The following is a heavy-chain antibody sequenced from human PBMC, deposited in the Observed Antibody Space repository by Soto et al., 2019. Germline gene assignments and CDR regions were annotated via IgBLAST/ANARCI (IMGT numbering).Heavy chain of an antibody. CDR3: AKEASRGRYYYDSSGYDY. J-gene: IGHJ4*02. Sequence: PGGSLRLSCAASGFTFSSYSMNWVRQAPGKGLEWISYISSTSSTIYYADSVKGRFTISRDNAKNSLYLQMNSLRAEDTAVYYCAKEASRGRYYYDSSGYDYWGQGTLVTVSS. V-gene: IGHV3-48*01. D-gene: IGHD3-22*01. CDR1: GFTFSSYS. CDR2: ISSTSSTI.